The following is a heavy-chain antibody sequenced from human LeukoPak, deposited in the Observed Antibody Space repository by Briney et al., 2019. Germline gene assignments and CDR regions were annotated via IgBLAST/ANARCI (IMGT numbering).Heavy chain of an antibody. CDR2: IYYSGST. CDR1: GSSISSSSYY. V-gene: IGHV4-39*07. Sequence: SETLSLTCTVSGSSISSSSYYWGWIRQPPGKGLEWIGSIYYSGSTYYNPSLKSRVTISVGTSKNQFSLKLSSVTAADTAVYYCARADSSSWYGQWLVFDAFDIWGQGTMVTVSS. J-gene: IGHJ3*02. D-gene: IGHD6-13*01. CDR3: ARADSSSWYGQWLVFDAFDI.